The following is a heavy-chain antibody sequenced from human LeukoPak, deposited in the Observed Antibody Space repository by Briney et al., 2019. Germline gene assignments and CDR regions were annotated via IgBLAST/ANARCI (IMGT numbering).Heavy chain of an antibody. CDR1: GYSFTNYW. Sequence: GESLKISCKGSGYSFTNYWIGWVRQKPGKGLEWMGIIYPHDSDTTYSPSFQGQVTISADKSINTACLQWSGLRASDTAIYYCARQKSSNDPFDFWGQGTLVTVSS. D-gene: IGHD6-6*01. CDR2: IYPHDSDT. J-gene: IGHJ4*02. V-gene: IGHV5-51*01. CDR3: ARQKSSNDPFDF.